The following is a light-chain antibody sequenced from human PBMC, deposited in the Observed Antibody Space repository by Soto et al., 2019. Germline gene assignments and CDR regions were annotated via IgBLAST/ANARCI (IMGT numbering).Light chain of an antibody. CDR1: HAVSSN. CDR3: QHYSSWQTLT. CDR2: GAS. J-gene: IGKJ1*01. Sequence: EIVLSQSPDTLSLSPGERATLSCRASHAVSSNLACYQQRPCQAPRLLIYGASTRATDIPARFSGSGSETEFTLTISRLQSEDFAVYYCQHYSSWQTLTFGRGTKVDI. V-gene: IGKV3-15*01.